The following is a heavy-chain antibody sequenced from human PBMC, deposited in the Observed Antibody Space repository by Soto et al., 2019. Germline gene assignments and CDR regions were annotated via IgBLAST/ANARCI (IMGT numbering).Heavy chain of an antibody. Sequence: SVKVSCKASGGTFSSYAISWVLQAPGQGLEWMGGIIPIFGTANYAQKFQGRVTITADESTSTAYMELSSLRSEDTAVYYCAGIAVAAPFDYWGQGTLVTVSS. V-gene: IGHV1-69*13. CDR2: IIPIFGTA. D-gene: IGHD6-19*01. J-gene: IGHJ4*02. CDR3: AGIAVAAPFDY. CDR1: GGTFSSYA.